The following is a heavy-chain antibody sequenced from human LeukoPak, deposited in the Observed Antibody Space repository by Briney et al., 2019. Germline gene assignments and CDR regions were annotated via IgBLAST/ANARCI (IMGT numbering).Heavy chain of an antibody. CDR3: ARGLTGELGYYYYGMDV. Sequence: GGSLRLSCAVSGFTVSSNYMSWVRQPPGKGLEWVSVIYSGGSTYYADSVKGRFTISRDNSKNTLYLQMNSLRAEDTAVYYCARGLTGELGYYYYGMDVWGQGTTVTVSS. CDR1: GFTVSSNY. D-gene: IGHD7-27*01. V-gene: IGHV3-66*01. CDR2: IYSGGST. J-gene: IGHJ6*02.